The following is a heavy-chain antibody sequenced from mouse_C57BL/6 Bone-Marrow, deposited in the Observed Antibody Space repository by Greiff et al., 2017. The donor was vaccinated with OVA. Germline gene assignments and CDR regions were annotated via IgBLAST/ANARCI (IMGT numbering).Heavy chain of an antibody. D-gene: IGHD1-1*01. CDR2: INPYNGGT. CDR3: ARGTTTVVNWYFDV. CDR1: GYTFTDYY. V-gene: IGHV1-19*01. J-gene: IGHJ1*03. Sequence: EVQLQQSGPVLVKPGASVKMSCKASGYTFTDYYMNWVKQSHGKSLEWIGVINPYNGGTSYNQKFKGKATLTVDKSSSTAYMELNSLTSEDSAVYYCARGTTTVVNWYFDVWGTGTTVTVSS.